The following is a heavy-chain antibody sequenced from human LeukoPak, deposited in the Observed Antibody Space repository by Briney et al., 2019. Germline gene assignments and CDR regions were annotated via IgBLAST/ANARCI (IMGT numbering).Heavy chain of an antibody. J-gene: IGHJ4*02. CDR2: INHSGST. CDR1: GGSFSGYY. CDR3: ARVTDSGSYYFDY. D-gene: IGHD1-26*01. V-gene: IGHV4-34*01. Sequence: SETLSLTCAVYGGSFSGYYWSWIRQPPGKGLEWIGEINHSGSTNYNPSLKSRVTISVDTTKNQFSLKLSSVTAADTAVYYCARVTDSGSYYFDYWGQGTLVTVSS.